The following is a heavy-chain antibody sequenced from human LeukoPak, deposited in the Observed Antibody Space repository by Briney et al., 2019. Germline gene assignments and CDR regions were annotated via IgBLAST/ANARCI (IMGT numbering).Heavy chain of an antibody. D-gene: IGHD3-3*01. V-gene: IGHV3-21*01. Sequence: PGGSLRLSCAASGFTFSGYSMNWVRQAPGKGLEWVSSMSSSSSHIYYADSVKGRFTISRDNAKNSLYLQMNSLRAEDTAVYYCARTRAPSNGRVLYYLDVSGKGTTVTVSS. CDR2: MSSSSSHI. CDR3: ARTRAPSNGRVLYYLDV. CDR1: GFTFSGYS. J-gene: IGHJ6*03.